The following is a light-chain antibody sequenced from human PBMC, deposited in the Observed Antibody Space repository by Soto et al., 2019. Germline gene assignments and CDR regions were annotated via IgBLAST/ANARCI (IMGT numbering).Light chain of an antibody. V-gene: IGKV1-5*03. CDR1: DNIAPW. CDR3: QHYNSFSRT. J-gene: IGKJ1*01. CDR2: KAA. Sequence: DIQMTQSPSTLSASVGDRVAITCRASDNIAPWVAWYQQKPGKAPKLLIYKAANLADEFPSRFAGSGSWTDFTLTITRLQPDDFATYYCQHYNSFSRTFGQGTKVDIK.